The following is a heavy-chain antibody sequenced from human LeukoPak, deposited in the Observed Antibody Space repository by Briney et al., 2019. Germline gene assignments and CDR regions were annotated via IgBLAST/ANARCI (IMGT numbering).Heavy chain of an antibody. Sequence: APVKVSCKASGYTFTSYYMHWMRQAPGQGLEWMGIINPSGGSTSYAQKFQGRVTMTRDTSTSTVYMELSSLRSEDTAVYYCARDEPPEMATSAFDIWGQGTMVTVSS. CDR3: ARDEPPEMATSAFDI. CDR1: GYTFTSYY. D-gene: IGHD5-24*01. J-gene: IGHJ3*02. CDR2: INPSGGST. V-gene: IGHV1-46*01.